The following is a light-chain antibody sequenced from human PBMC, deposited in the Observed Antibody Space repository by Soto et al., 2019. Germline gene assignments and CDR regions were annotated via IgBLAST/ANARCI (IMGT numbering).Light chain of an antibody. J-gene: IGLJ1*01. CDR1: SSDVGGYNS. V-gene: IGLV2-14*01. CDR2: DVS. CDR3: SSYATGGSYV. Sequence: QSALTQPASVSGSPGQSIAISCTGTSSDVGGYNSVSWYQQHPGKAPKLLIYDVSNRPSGVSNRFSGSKSGNTASLTISGLQAEDEADYSCSSYATGGSYVFGTGTKVTVL.